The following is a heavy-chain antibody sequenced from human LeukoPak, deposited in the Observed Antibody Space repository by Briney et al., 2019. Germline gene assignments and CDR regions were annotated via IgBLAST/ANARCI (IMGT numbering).Heavy chain of an antibody. CDR2: INHSGST. Sequence: SETLSLTCTVSGGSIRSSYYYWSWIRQPPGKGLEWIGEINHSGSTNYNPSLKSRVTISVDTSKNQFSLKLSSVTAADTAVYYCASGGGIQLWTPPNYWGQGTLVTVSS. CDR1: GGSIRSSYYY. D-gene: IGHD5-18*01. J-gene: IGHJ4*02. CDR3: ASGGGIQLWTPPNY. V-gene: IGHV4-39*07.